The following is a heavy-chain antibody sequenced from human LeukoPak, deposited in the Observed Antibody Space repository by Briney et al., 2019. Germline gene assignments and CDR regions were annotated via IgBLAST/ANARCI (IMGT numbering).Heavy chain of an antibody. D-gene: IGHD3-22*01. CDR1: GFTFSDYY. V-gene: IGHV3-11*01. Sequence: GGSLRLSCAASGFTFSDYYMSWIRQAPGKGLERVSYITTSGSNIYYRDSVKGRFTISRDNAKNSLFLQMNSLTAEDTAVYYCARSSAEYYYDSSGYYGYWGQGTLVTVSS. J-gene: IGHJ4*02. CDR2: ITTSGSNI. CDR3: ARSSAEYYYDSSGYYGY.